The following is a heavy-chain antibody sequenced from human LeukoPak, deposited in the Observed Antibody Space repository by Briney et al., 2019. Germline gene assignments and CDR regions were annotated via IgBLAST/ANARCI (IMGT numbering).Heavy chain of an antibody. D-gene: IGHD3-22*01. CDR1: GYSFTSYW. CDR2: IYPGDSDT. V-gene: IGHV5-51*01. Sequence: GESLKISCKGSGYSFTSYWIGWVCQMPGKGLEWMGIIYPGDSDTRYSPSFQGQVTISADKSISTAYLQWSSLKASDTAMYYCARTLRSADYDSSGYDYWGQGTLVTVSS. CDR3: ARTLRSADYDSSGYDY. J-gene: IGHJ4*02.